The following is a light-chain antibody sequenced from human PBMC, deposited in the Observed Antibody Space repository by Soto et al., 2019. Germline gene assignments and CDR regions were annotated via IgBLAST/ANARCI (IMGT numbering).Light chain of an antibody. CDR2: AAS. CDR3: QKYGRSLHT. V-gene: IGKV3-20*01. J-gene: IGKJ3*01. CDR1: QVVSDNY. Sequence: EVVLTQSPGTLYLSPGETATLSCRASQVVSDNYLAWYQKKPGQAPSLLIDAASHRSRGIPARVSGRGSGTDFTLTISRLEPEDFAVYYCQKYGRSLHTFGHGTKV.